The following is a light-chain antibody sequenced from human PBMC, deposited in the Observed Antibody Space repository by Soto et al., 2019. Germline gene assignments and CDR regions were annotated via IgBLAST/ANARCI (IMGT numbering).Light chain of an antibody. J-gene: IGKJ2*01. CDR2: AAS. CDR1: QGIRND. Sequence: IQMTQSPSSLSASVGDRVTITCRASQGIRNDLGWYQQKPGKAPKLLIYAASSLRSGVPSRFSGSASGTDFTLTIGSLQPEDFATYFCHQSYIMPQTFGQGTKVDIK. CDR3: HQSYIMPQT. V-gene: IGKV1-39*01.